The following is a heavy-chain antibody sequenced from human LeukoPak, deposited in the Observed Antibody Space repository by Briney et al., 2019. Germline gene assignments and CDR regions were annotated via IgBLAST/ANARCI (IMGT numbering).Heavy chain of an antibody. CDR1: GGSISSYY. J-gene: IGHJ6*03. CDR2: IYYSGST. Sequence: PSETLSLTCTVSGGSISSYYWSWIRQPPGKGLEWIGYIYYSGSTNYNPSLKSRVTISVDTSKNQFSLKLSSVTAADTAVYYCARGPPRVLWFGEAPLYMDVWGKGTTVTVSS. V-gene: IGHV4-59*01. D-gene: IGHD3-10*01. CDR3: ARGPPRVLWFGEAPLYMDV.